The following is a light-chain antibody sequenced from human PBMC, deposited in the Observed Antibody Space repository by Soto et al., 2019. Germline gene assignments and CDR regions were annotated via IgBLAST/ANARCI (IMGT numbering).Light chain of an antibody. CDR1: QTGSNSY. CDR2: GVY. CDR3: QQANSFPIT. V-gene: IGKV3-20*01. J-gene: IGKJ5*01. Sequence: IVLTQSPGTLSLSPGERATLSCRASQTGSNSYLAWYQHKSGQAPRLLIYGVYTRASGIPDRFSGSGSGTEFTLTISSLQPEDFATYYCQQANSFPITCGQGTRVEIK.